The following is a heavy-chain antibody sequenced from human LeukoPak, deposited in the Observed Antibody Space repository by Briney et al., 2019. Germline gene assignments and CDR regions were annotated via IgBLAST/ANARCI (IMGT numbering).Heavy chain of an antibody. CDR2: IYYTGNT. V-gene: IGHV4-4*02. CDR1: GGSITSSNW. Sequence: SETLSLTCTVSGGSITSSNWWSWVRQPPGKGLEWIGEIYYTGNTNYNPSLKSRVTISVDKSNNQFSLNLSSVTAADTAVYYCAKSNAWDWFDPWGQGTLVTVSS. D-gene: IGHD4-11*01. CDR3: AKSNAWDWFDP. J-gene: IGHJ5*02.